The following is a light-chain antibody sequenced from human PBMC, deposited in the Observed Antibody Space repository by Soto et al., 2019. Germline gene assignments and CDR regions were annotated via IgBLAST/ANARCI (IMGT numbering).Light chain of an antibody. CDR3: SSYTTTTSVI. CDR1: NSDVGGYHY. V-gene: IGLV2-14*01. Sequence: QSVLTQPASVSGSPGQSVTISCTGTNSDVGGYHYVSWYQQHPGKAPKLIIYEVKKRPSGVSDRFSGSKSLNTASLTISGLQADDEADYYCSSYTTTTSVILGGGTK. CDR2: EVK. J-gene: IGLJ2*01.